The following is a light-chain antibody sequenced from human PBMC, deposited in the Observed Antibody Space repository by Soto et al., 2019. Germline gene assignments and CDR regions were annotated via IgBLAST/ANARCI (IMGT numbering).Light chain of an antibody. CDR1: NIGSKS. CDR3: QVXDSSSDHQV. Sequence: SYELTQPPSVSVAPGQTARITCGGNNIGSKSVHWYQQKPGQAPVLVVYDDSDRPSGIPERFSGSNSGNTATLTISRVEAXXXXXXXCQVXDSSSDHQVFGGGTKLTVL. V-gene: IGLV3-21*02. CDR2: DDS. J-gene: IGLJ2*01.